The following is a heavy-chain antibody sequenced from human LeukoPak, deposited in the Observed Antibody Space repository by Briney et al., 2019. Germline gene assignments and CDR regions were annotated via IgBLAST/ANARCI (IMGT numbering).Heavy chain of an antibody. J-gene: IGHJ2*01. CDR2: INHSGST. D-gene: IGHD2-2*02. CDR1: GGSFSGYY. CDR3: ARDIVVVPAAIQYFDL. Sequence: PSETLSLTCAVYGGSFSGYYWSWIRQPPGKGLEWIGEINHSGSTNYNPSLKSRVTISVDTSKHQFSLKLSSVTAADTAVYYCARDIVVVPAAIQYFDLWGRGTLVTVSS. V-gene: IGHV4-34*01.